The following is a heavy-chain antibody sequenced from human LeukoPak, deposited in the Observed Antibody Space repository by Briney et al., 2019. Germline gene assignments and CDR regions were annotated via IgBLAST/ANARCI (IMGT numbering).Heavy chain of an antibody. J-gene: IGHJ4*02. Sequence: GGSLRLSCAASGFTFTSYAMNWVRQAPGKGLEWVSVISASGATTDYADSVKGRFTISRDNSKNTLYLQMNSLRAEDTAVYYCTKGSYYDNSGRAYFDYWGQGTLVTVSS. V-gene: IGHV3-23*01. D-gene: IGHD3-22*01. CDR1: GFTFTSYA. CDR3: TKGSYYDNSGRAYFDY. CDR2: ISASGATT.